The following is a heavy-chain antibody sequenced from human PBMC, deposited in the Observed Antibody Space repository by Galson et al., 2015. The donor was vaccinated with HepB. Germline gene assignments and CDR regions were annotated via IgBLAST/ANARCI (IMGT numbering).Heavy chain of an antibody. CDR2: INAGNGNT. CDR1: GYTFTSYA. CDR3: ARDQPGYYYYYGMDV. J-gene: IGHJ6*02. V-gene: IGHV1-3*01. Sequence: SVKVSCKASGYTFTSYAMHWVRQAPGQRLEWMGWINAGNGNTKYSQKFQGRVTITRDTSASTAYMELSSLRSEDTAVYYCARDQPGYYYYYGMDVWGQGTTVTVSS.